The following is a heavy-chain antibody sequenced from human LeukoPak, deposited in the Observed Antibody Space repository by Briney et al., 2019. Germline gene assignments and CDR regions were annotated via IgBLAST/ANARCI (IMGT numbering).Heavy chain of an antibody. V-gene: IGHV3-72*01. CDR2: TRNKANSYTT. D-gene: IGHD2-15*01. Sequence: GGSLRLSCAASGFTFSDHYMDWVRQAPGKGLEWVGRTRNKANSYTTEYAASVKGRFTISRDDSKNSLYLQMNSLETEDTAVYYCARAKRYCSGGNCYSVPDYWGQGTLVTVSS. CDR1: GFTFSDHY. J-gene: IGHJ4*02. CDR3: ARAKRYCSGGNCYSVPDY.